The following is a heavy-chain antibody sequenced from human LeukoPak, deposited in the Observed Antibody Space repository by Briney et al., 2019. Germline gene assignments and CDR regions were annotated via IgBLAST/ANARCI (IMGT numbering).Heavy chain of an antibody. D-gene: IGHD3-3*01. Sequence: PGGSLRLSCAASGFTFSSYSMNWVRQAPGKGLEWVSSISSSSSYIYYADSVKGRFTISRDNAKNSLYLQMNSLRAEDTAVYYCARDGYDFWSGLMGNAKYYFDYWGQGTLVTVSS. CDR1: GFTFSSYS. J-gene: IGHJ4*02. V-gene: IGHV3-21*01. CDR3: ARDGYDFWSGLMGNAKYYFDY. CDR2: ISSSSSYI.